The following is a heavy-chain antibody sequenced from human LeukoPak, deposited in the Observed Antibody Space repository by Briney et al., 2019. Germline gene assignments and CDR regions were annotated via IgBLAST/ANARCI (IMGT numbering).Heavy chain of an antibody. Sequence: GESLKISCKGSGYSFTSYWIGWVRQMPGKGLEWMGIIYPGDSDTRYSPSFQGQVTISANKSISTAYLQWSSLKASDTAMYYCARGLYGDGYNYGSGFDYWGQGTLVTVSS. D-gene: IGHD5-24*01. CDR1: GYSFTSYW. CDR2: IYPGDSDT. J-gene: IGHJ4*02. CDR3: ARGLYGDGYNYGSGFDY. V-gene: IGHV5-51*01.